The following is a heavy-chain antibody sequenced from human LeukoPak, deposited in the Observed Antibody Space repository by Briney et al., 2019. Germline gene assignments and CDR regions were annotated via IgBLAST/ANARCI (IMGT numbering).Heavy chain of an antibody. V-gene: IGHV3-30*18. Sequence: HPGGSLRLSCAASGFTFSNYAIHWVRQAPGKVLEWEAVISYDGSNKYYADSVKGRFTISRDNSKNTVYMQMNGLRPEETAVYYCAKDRVATIKGVYYFDYWGQGTLVTVSS. CDR3: AKDRVATIKGVYYFDY. J-gene: IGHJ4*02. CDR1: GFTFSNYA. D-gene: IGHD5-12*01. CDR2: ISYDGSNK.